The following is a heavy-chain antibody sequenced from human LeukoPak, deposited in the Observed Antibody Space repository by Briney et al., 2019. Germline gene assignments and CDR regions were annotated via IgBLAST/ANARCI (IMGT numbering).Heavy chain of an antibody. J-gene: IGHJ5*02. CDR2: INHSGST. CDR1: GGSISSDY. Sequence: PSETLSLTCTVSGGSISSDYWSWIRQPPGKGLEWIGEINHSGSTNYNPSLKSRVTISVDTSKNQFSLKLSSVTAADTAVYYCARGFVVQQLFNWFDPWGQGTLVTVSS. CDR3: ARGFVVQQLFNWFDP. D-gene: IGHD6-13*01. V-gene: IGHV4-34*01.